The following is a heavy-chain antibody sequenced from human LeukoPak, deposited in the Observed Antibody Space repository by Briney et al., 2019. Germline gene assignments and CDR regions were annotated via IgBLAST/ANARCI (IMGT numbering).Heavy chain of an antibody. CDR1: GFTFSSYA. Sequence: GGSLRLSCAASGFTFSSYAMSWVRQAPGKGLEWVSATSGSGGSTYYADSVKGRFTISRDNSKNTLYLQMNSLRAEDTAVYYCAKDLYYGSGSYPRFDYWGQGTLVTVSS. CDR3: AKDLYYGSGSYPRFDY. CDR2: TSGSGGST. J-gene: IGHJ4*02. D-gene: IGHD3-10*01. V-gene: IGHV3-23*01.